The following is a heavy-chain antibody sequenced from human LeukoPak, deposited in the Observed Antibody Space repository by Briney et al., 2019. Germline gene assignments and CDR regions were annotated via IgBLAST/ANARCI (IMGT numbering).Heavy chain of an antibody. Sequence: SETLSLTCTVSGGSLSSYYWSWIRPPPGKGLEWIGYIYYSGSTNYNPSLKSRVTISVDTSKYQFSLKLSSVTAADTAVYNCARGTGSAAGTPSNYYYGMDVWGQGTTVTVSS. CDR2: IYYSGST. CDR1: GGSLSSYY. V-gene: IGHV4-59*01. CDR3: ARGTGSAAGTPSNYYYGMDV. D-gene: IGHD6-13*01. J-gene: IGHJ6*02.